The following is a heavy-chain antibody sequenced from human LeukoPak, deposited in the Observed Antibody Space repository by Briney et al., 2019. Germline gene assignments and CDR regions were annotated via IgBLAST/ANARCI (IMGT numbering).Heavy chain of an antibody. CDR1: GFTFDNSA. CDR3: AKATRSSLVAYFDV. CDR2: ISWHSAGI. D-gene: IGHD2-8*02. Sequence: PGGSLRLSCAASGFTFDNSAMHWVRQAPGKGLGWASGISWHSAGIHYADSVKGRFTISRDNAKNSLYLQMNSLRAEDTALYYCAKATRSSLVAYFDVWGQGTMVTVSS. J-gene: IGHJ3*01. V-gene: IGHV3-9*01.